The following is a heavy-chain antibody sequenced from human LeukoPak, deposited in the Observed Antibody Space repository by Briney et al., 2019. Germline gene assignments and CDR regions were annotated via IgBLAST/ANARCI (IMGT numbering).Heavy chain of an antibody. V-gene: IGHV3-21*01. CDR1: GFTFSTYN. CDR3: ARDVGASAPDAFDI. J-gene: IGHJ3*02. Sequence: GGPLRLSCAASGFTFSTYNMNWVRQAPGKGLEWVSSISTGSNYIYYADSVRGRFTISRDNAKSSLYLQMNSLRAEDTDVYYCARDVGASAPDAFDIWGQGTMVTVSS. CDR2: ISTGSNYI. D-gene: IGHD3-16*01.